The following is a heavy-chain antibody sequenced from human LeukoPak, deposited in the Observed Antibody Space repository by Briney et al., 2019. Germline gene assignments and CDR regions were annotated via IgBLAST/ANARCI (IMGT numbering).Heavy chain of an antibody. CDR1: GFTFSSYG. D-gene: IGHD2-2*01. CDR3: AKDGGYCSSTSCYPSPAEYFQH. Sequence: PGGSLRLSCAASGFTFSSYGMHWVRQAPGKGLEWVAFIRYDGSNKYYADSVKGRFTISRDNSKNTLYLQMNSLRAEDTAVYYCAKDGGYCSSTSCYPSPAEYFQHWGQGTLVTVSS. CDR2: IRYDGSNK. V-gene: IGHV3-30*02. J-gene: IGHJ1*01.